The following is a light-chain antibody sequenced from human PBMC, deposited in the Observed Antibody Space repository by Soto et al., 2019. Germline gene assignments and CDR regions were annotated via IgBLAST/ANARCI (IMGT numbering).Light chain of an antibody. CDR2: DVN. J-gene: IGLJ1*01. V-gene: IGLV2-14*01. Sequence: QSALTQPASVSGSPGQSIAISCTGTSSDVGGYNSVSWFQQHLGKAPKLIIYDVNDRPSAVSDRFSGSKSGNTASLTISGLQTEDEADYYCSSFTNRKTYVFGTGTKLTVL. CDR1: SSDVGGYNS. CDR3: SSFTNRKTYV.